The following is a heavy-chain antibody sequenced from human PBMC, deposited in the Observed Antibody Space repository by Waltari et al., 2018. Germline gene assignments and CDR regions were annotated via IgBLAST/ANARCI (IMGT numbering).Heavy chain of an antibody. J-gene: IGHJ1*01. CDR1: GGSISSGSYF. CDR3: ARYPLRSSAEYFQH. V-gene: IGHV4-61*09. D-gene: IGHD6-6*01. Sequence: QVQLQESGPGLVKPSQTLSLTCTFSGGSISSGSYFWSWFRQPAGKGLEWIGYIYTSGSTNYNPSLKSRVTISVDTSKNQFSLKLSSVTAADTAVYYCARYPLRSSAEYFQHWGQGTLVTVSS. CDR2: IYTSGST.